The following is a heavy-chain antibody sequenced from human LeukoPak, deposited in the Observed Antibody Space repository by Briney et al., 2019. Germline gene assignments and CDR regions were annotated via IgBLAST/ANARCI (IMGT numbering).Heavy chain of an antibody. Sequence: GGSLRLSCAASGFTFRSYSMHWVRQAPGKGLEWVSYISSTSSTIYYADSVKGRFTISRDNAKNSLYLQMNSLREEDTAVYYCARAAPYYYDSSGYSAFDSCGQGTMVTVSA. CDR2: ISSTSSTI. V-gene: IGHV3-48*02. D-gene: IGHD3-22*01. CDR3: ARAAPYYYDSSGYSAFDS. J-gene: IGHJ3*02. CDR1: GFTFRSYS.